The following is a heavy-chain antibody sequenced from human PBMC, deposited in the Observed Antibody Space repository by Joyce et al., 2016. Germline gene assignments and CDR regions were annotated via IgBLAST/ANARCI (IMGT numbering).Heavy chain of an antibody. CDR2: INPEDSDT. J-gene: IGHJ4*02. Sequence: EVQLVQSGGEVKKPGESLKISCKGVGYSFTSYWLGWVRQMPGKGLELMGIINPEDSDTIYSPSCQGQVTISVDRSIKTAHLRWGSLRASDTAIYYCARSAVRGTLSPFFDYWGQGSLVTVSS. CDR1: GYSFTSYW. V-gene: IGHV5-51*01. CDR3: ARSAVRGTLSPFFDY. D-gene: IGHD3-16*01.